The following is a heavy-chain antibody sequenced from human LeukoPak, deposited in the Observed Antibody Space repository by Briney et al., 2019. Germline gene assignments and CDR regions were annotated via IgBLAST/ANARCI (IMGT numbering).Heavy chain of an antibody. CDR2: IYYSGST. CDR1: GGSISSYY. D-gene: IGHD4-23*01. J-gene: IGHJ6*02. Sequence: SETLSLTCTVSGGSISSYYWSWVRQPPGKGLEWIGYIYYSGSTNYNPSLKSRVTISVDTSKNQFSLKLSSVTAADTAVYYCARGPYSTVVTRGDYYGMDVWGQGTTVTVSS. CDR3: ARGPYSTVVTRGDYYGMDV. V-gene: IGHV4-59*08.